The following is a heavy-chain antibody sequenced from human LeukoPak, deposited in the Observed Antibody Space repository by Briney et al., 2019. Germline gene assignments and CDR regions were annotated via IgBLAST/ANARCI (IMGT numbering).Heavy chain of an antibody. D-gene: IGHD1-26*01. CDR2: ISYDGSNK. V-gene: IGHV3-30-3*01. CDR3: ARLIVGANYFDY. CDR1: GFTFSSYA. J-gene: IGHJ4*02. Sequence: GGSLRLSCAASGFTFSSYAMHWVRQAPGKGLDWVAVISYDGSNKYYADSVKGRFTISRDNSKNTLYLQMNSLRAEDTAVYYCARLIVGANYFDYWGQGTLVTVSS.